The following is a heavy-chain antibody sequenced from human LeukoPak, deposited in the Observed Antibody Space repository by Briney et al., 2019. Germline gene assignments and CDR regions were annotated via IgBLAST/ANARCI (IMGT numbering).Heavy chain of an antibody. J-gene: IGHJ5*02. CDR1: GFTFSSYG. Sequence: PGGSLRLSCAASGFTFSSYGMHWVRQAPGKGLGWVAVIWYDGSNKYYADSVKGRFTISRDNSKNTLYLQMNSLRAEDTAVYYCARDPGYCSSTSCYYNAGWFDPWGQGTLVTVSS. V-gene: IGHV3-33*01. D-gene: IGHD2-2*01. CDR2: IWYDGSNK. CDR3: ARDPGYCSSTSCYYNAGWFDP.